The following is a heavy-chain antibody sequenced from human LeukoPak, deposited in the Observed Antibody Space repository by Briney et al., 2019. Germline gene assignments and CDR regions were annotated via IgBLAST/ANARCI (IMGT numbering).Heavy chain of an antibody. V-gene: IGHV3-30*04. D-gene: IGHD5-18*01. CDR3: ARGYSYMDV. Sequence: GGSLRLSCAASGFTFSSYAMHWVRQAPGKGLEWVAVISYDGSNKYYADSVKGRFTISRDNSKNTLYLQMNRLRAEDTAVYYCARGYSYMDVWGKGTTVTVSS. CDR1: GFTFSSYA. J-gene: IGHJ6*03. CDR2: ISYDGSNK.